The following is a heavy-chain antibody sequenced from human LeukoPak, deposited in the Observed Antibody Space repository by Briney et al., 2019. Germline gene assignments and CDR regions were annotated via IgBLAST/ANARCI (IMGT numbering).Heavy chain of an antibody. CDR3: ARAEVIVVVTDYMDV. Sequence: GGSLRLSCAASGFTFSSYAMHWVRQAPGKGLEWVAVISYDGSNKYYADSVKGRFTISRDNSKNTLYLQMNSLRAEDTAVYYCARAEVIVVVTDYMDVWGKGTTVTVSS. V-gene: IGHV3-30*04. CDR2: ISYDGSNK. D-gene: IGHD2-21*02. J-gene: IGHJ6*03. CDR1: GFTFSSYA.